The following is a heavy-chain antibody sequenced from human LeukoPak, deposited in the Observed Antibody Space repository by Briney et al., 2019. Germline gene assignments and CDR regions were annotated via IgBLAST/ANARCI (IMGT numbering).Heavy chain of an antibody. Sequence: GGSLRLSCAASGFTFSNYWMTWVRQAPGKGLEWVANINQDGSKEYYMDSVKARFTISRDNAKNSLSLQMNSLRAEDTAVYYCVRDGGVSGYDLLDYWGQGTLVTVSS. D-gene: IGHD5-12*01. CDR2: INQDGSKE. V-gene: IGHV3-7*01. CDR3: VRDGGVSGYDLLDY. J-gene: IGHJ4*02. CDR1: GFTFSNYW.